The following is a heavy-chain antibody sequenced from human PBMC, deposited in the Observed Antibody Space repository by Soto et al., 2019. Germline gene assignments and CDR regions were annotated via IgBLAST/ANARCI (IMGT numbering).Heavy chain of an antibody. Sequence: QVQLVQPGAEVRKPGASVKVSCKASGYTFTRYGMSWGRQAPGQVLEWMGWISAYTGDPNYAQNLKGRVTMTTDTYTTTGYMELRSMSAYDTAVYDCARDFEWIATPKHYYKDMDVWGQGTTVTVSS. V-gene: IGHV1-18*04. CDR2: ISAYTGDP. D-gene: IGHD6-25*01. CDR1: GYTFTRYG. CDR3: ARDFEWIATPKHYYKDMDV. J-gene: IGHJ6*02.